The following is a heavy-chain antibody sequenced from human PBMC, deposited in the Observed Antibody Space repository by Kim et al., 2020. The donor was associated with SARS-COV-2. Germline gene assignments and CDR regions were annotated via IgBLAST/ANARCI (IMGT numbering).Heavy chain of an antibody. D-gene: IGHD3-16*02. Sequence: GGSLRLSCAASGFTFSSYGMHWVRQAPGKGLEWVAVISYDGSNKYYADSVKGRFTISRDNSKNTLYLQMNSLRAEDTAVYYCAKDSYYDYVWGSYRRPDYFDYWGQGTLVTVSS. V-gene: IGHV3-30*18. J-gene: IGHJ4*02. CDR2: ISYDGSNK. CDR3: AKDSYYDYVWGSYRRPDYFDY. CDR1: GFTFSSYG.